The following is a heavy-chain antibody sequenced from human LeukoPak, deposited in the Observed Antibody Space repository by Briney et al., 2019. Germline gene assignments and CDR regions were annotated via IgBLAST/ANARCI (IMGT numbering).Heavy chain of an antibody. D-gene: IGHD3-3*01. CDR3: ARGPYYDFWRGYLGIAKAGKFDAFDI. V-gene: IGHV1-2*02. CDR1: GYTFTNYY. J-gene: IGHJ3*02. Sequence: GASVKVSCKASGYTFTNYYMHWVRQAPGQGLEWMGWINPNSGGTNYAQKFKGRVTMTRDTSISTAYMELSRLRSDDTAVYYCARGPYYDFWRGYLGIAKAGKFDAFDIWGQGTMVTVSS. CDR2: INPNSGGT.